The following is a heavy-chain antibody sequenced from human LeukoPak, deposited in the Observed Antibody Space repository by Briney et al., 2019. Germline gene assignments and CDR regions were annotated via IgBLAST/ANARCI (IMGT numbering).Heavy chain of an antibody. Sequence: GASAKVSCKASGYTFTSYGISWVRQAPGQGLEWMGWISAYNGNTNYAQKLQGRVTMTTDTSTSTAYMELRSLRSDDTAVYYCARVFTTLDGVDAFDIWGQGTMVTVSS. CDR3: ARVFTTLDGVDAFDI. D-gene: IGHD4-23*01. CDR2: ISAYNGNT. CDR1: GYTFTSYG. V-gene: IGHV1-18*01. J-gene: IGHJ3*02.